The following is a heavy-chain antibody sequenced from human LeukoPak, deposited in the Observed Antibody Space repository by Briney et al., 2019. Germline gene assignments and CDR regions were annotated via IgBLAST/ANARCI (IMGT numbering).Heavy chain of an antibody. D-gene: IGHD2-15*01. CDR2: IGNSGRDT. J-gene: IGHJ4*02. Sequence: GGSLRLSCAASGFTSSSYVMTWVRQAPGRGLEWVSSIGNSGRDTYYADSMKGRFTISRDNSKSTLFLHMSSLRAGDTAIYYCARYCGADSCYSGLDYWGQGALVTVSS. CDR3: ARYCGADSCYSGLDY. CDR1: GFTSSSYV. V-gene: IGHV3-23*01.